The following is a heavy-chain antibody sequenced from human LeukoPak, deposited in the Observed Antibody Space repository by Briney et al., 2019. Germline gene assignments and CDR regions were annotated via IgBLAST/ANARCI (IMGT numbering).Heavy chain of an antibody. CDR1: GYSISSGYY. D-gene: IGHD2-2*01. Sequence: SETLSLTCTVSGYSISSGYYWGWIRQPQGKGLEWIGSIYHSGSTYYNPSLKSRVTISVDTSKNQFSLKLSSVTAADTAVHYCARLGRVPAATIDYWGQGTLVTVSS. J-gene: IGHJ4*02. CDR2: IYHSGST. V-gene: IGHV4-38-2*02. CDR3: ARLGRVPAATIDY.